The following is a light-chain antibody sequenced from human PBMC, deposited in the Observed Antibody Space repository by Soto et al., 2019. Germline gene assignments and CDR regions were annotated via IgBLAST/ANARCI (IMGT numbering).Light chain of an antibody. V-gene: IGLV2-14*03. CDR1: SSDVGGYNY. J-gene: IGLJ3*02. CDR3: SSYTSSSTVV. CDR2: DVS. Sequence: QSALTQPASVSGSPGQSITISCTGTSSDVGGYNYVSWYQQHPGKAPKLMIYDVSYRPSGVSNRFSGSKSGNTASLTISGLQADDEADYYCSSYTSSSTVVFGGGTTVTVL.